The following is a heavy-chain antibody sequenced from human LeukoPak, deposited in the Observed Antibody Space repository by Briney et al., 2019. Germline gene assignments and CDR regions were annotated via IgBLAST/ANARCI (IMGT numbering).Heavy chain of an antibody. Sequence: SETLSLTCTVSGGSISSYYWSWIRQPPGKGLEWLGYIYYSGSTNYNPSLKSRVTISVDTSKDQFSLKLTSVTAADTAVYYCARHNQYYYYGMDVWGQGTTVTVSS. D-gene: IGHD1-14*01. CDR2: IYYSGST. V-gene: IGHV4-59*01. CDR3: ARHNQYYYYGMDV. J-gene: IGHJ6*02. CDR1: GGSISSYY.